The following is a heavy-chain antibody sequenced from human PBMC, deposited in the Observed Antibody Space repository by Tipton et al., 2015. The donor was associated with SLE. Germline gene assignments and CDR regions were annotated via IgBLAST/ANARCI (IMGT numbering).Heavy chain of an antibody. CDR2: IYYTGSA. CDR3: ASGGYYVGAFDI. CDR1: GGSINSPTYY. V-gene: IGHV4-39*07. Sequence: LRLSCTVSGGSINSPTYYWGWIRQPPGKGLEWIGSIYYTGSAYYNPSLKSRVIISVDPSKNQFSLRLNSVTAADTAVYYCASGGYYVGAFDIWGQGKMVTVSS. J-gene: IGHJ3*02. D-gene: IGHD1-26*01.